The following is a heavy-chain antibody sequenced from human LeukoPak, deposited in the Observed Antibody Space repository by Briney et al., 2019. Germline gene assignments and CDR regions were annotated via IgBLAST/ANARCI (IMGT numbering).Heavy chain of an antibody. Sequence: GGSLRLSCAASGFTFSSYAMSWVRQAPGKGLEWVSAISGSGGSTYYADSVKGRFTISRDNSKNTLYLQMNSLRAEDTAVYYCAKTLGYCSGASCYQLWGFDYWGQGTLVTVSS. CDR2: ISGSGGST. D-gene: IGHD2-15*01. CDR3: AKTLGYCSGASCYQLWGFDY. V-gene: IGHV3-23*01. J-gene: IGHJ4*02. CDR1: GFTFSSYA.